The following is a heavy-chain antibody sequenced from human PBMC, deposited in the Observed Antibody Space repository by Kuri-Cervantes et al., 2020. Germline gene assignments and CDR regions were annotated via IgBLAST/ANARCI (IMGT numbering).Heavy chain of an antibody. V-gene: IGHV4-61*02. Sequence: SETLSPTWTVSGGSISSGSHYWSWIRQPAGKGLEWIGRIYTSGSTYYNPSLKSRVTISVDTSKNQFSLKLSSVTAADTAVYYCARGPWFGDKVSQHYYYGMDVWGQGTTVTVSS. CDR3: ARGPWFGDKVSQHYYYGMDV. J-gene: IGHJ6*02. CDR2: IYTSGST. CDR1: GGSISSGSHY. D-gene: IGHD3-10*01.